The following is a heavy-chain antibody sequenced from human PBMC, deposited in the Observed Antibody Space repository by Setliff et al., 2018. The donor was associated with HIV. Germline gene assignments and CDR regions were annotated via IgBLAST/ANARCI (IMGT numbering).Heavy chain of an antibody. Sequence: GESLKISCRASGYSFTDYWIGWVRQMPGKGLECMGIIYPGDSETKYSPSFQGQVTISVDKSLRTAYLQWSSLKTSDTAFYFCARGADYRDVWGQGTLVTVSS. CDR2: IYPGDSET. D-gene: IGHD4-17*01. J-gene: IGHJ4*02. CDR1: GYSFTDYW. V-gene: IGHV5-51*01. CDR3: ARGADYRDV.